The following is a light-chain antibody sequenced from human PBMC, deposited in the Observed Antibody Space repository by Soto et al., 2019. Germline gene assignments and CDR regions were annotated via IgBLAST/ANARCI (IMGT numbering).Light chain of an antibody. J-gene: IGKJ1*01. CDR1: QRISEF. V-gene: IGKV1-39*01. Sequence: DIQMTQSPSSLSASIGDRVTITCRASQRISEFLNWYQQKPGKPPRLLIYSTSSFGSGVPSRFSGSVSGTLFSLSISNLQPADVATYYCQQTYSTPWTFGRGTKVDI. CDR3: QQTYSTPWT. CDR2: STS.